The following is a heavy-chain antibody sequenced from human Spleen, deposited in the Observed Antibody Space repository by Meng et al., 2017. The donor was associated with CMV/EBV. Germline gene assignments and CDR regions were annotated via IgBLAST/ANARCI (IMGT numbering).Heavy chain of an antibody. V-gene: IGHV5-51*01. Sequence: GGSLRLSCKGSGYSFTSYWIGWVRQMPGKGLEWMGIIYPGDSDTRYSPSFQGQVTISADKSISTAYLQWSSLKASDTAMYYCARTRLTMVVKAHYYYGMDVWGQGTTVTVSS. D-gene: IGHD4-23*01. J-gene: IGHJ6*02. CDR3: ARTRLTMVVKAHYYYGMDV. CDR1: GYSFTSYW. CDR2: IYPGDSDT.